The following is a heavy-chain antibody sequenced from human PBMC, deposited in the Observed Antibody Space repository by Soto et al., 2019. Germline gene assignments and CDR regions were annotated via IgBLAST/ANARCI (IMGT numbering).Heavy chain of an antibody. CDR2: IYYSGST. CDR3: ARDRVVVVAATQYYYYYYYMDV. D-gene: IGHD2-15*01. CDR1: GGSISSGGYY. V-gene: IGHV4-31*03. J-gene: IGHJ6*03. Sequence: QVQLQESGPGLVKPSQTLSLTCTVSGGSISSGGYYWSWIRQHPGKGLEWIGYIYYSGSTYYNPSLKRRVTISVDASKNQFSLKLSSVTAADTAVYYCARDRVVVVAATQYYYYYYYMDVWGKGTTVTVSS.